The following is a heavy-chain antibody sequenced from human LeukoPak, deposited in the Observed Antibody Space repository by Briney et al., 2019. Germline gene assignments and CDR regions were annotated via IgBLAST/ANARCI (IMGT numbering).Heavy chain of an antibody. CDR2: ISSSGSTI. J-gene: IGHJ6*03. V-gene: IGHV3-11*04. CDR3: ARDPSRAYYYYMDV. Sequence: GGSQRLSCAASGFTFSDYYMSWIRQAPGKGLEWVSYISSSGSTIYYADSVKGRFTISRDNAKNSLYLQMNSLRAEDTAVYYCARDPSRAYYYYMDVWGKGTTVTVSS. CDR1: GFTFSDYY.